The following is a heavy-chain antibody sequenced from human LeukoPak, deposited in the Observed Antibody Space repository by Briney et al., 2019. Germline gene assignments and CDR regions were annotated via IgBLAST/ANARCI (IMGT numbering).Heavy chain of an antibody. Sequence: GGSLRLSCAASGFTVSSNYMSWVRQAPGKGLEWVSVIYSGGSTYYADSVKGRFTISRDNSKNTLYLQMNSLRAEDTAVYYCARATGRRTLKYSSGWYPQVGMDVWGQGTTVTVSS. CDR1: GFTVSSNY. V-gene: IGHV3-53*01. J-gene: IGHJ6*02. CDR3: ARATGRRTLKYSSGWYPQVGMDV. CDR2: IYSGGST. D-gene: IGHD6-19*01.